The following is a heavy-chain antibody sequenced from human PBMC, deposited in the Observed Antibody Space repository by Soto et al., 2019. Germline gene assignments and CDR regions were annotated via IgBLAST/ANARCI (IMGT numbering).Heavy chain of an antibody. D-gene: IGHD6-13*01. CDR1: GFNFRVYW. Sequence: GGSLRLSCSASGFNFRVYWMHWVRQAPGKGLVWVSRISNDGKTATYADSVEGRFTVSRDNANNMVYLQMNSLTAEDTAVYFCTRGGSWFDFWGQGTVVTVSS. J-gene: IGHJ4*02. V-gene: IGHV3-74*01. CDR2: ISNDGKTA. CDR3: TRGGSWFDF.